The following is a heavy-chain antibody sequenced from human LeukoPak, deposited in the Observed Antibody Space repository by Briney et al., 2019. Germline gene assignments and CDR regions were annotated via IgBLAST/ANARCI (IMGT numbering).Heavy chain of an antibody. CDR3: ARHVLSPGVLYSSGWYYFDY. CDR1: GGSISSYY. J-gene: IGHJ4*02. D-gene: IGHD6-19*01. V-gene: IGHV4-59*08. CDR2: IYYSGST. Sequence: SETLSLTCTVSGGSISSYYWSWIRQPPGKGLEWIGYIYYSGSTNYNPSLKSRATISVDTSKNQFSLKLSSVTAADTAVYYCARHVLSPGVLYSSGWYYFDYWGQGTLVTVSS.